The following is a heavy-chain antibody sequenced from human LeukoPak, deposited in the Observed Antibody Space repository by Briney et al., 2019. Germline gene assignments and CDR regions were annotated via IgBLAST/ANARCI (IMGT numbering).Heavy chain of an antibody. Sequence: SETLSLICAVYGGSFSGYYWSWIRQPAGKGLEWIGEINHSGSTNYNPSLKSRVTISVDTSKNQFSLKLSSVTAADTAVYYCASLSSSSMDYWGQGTLVTVSS. V-gene: IGHV4-34*01. D-gene: IGHD6-6*01. J-gene: IGHJ4*02. CDR2: INHSGST. CDR3: ASLSSSSMDY. CDR1: GGSFSGYY.